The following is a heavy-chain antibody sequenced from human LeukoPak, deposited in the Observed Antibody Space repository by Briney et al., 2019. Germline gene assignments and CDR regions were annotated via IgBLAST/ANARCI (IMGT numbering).Heavy chain of an antibody. V-gene: IGHV3-23*01. D-gene: IGHD2-15*01. CDR2: IIGSGSST. J-gene: IGHJ4*02. Sequence: GGSLRLSCAASGFTFSSYGMSWVRQAPGKGLQWVSVIIGSGSSTYYADSVKGRFTISRDNSKNTLYLQMNSLRAEDTAVYYCAKDLKARGIVVVVAATLDYWGQGTLVTVSS. CDR3: AKDLKARGIVVVVAATLDY. CDR1: GFTFSSYG.